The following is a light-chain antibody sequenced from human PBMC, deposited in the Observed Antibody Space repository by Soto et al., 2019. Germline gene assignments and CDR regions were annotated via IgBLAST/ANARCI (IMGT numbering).Light chain of an antibody. J-gene: IGKJ3*01. CDR2: GAS. Sequence: DIQMTQSPSSLSASVGDTVTITCRASQGISSSLAWYQQKAGKVPDLLIYGASTLQSGVPSHFSGSGSGTDFNLTISSLQPEAVATYYCQEYHSPPFPFGPWTKVEMK. CDR1: QGISSS. V-gene: IGKV1-27*01. CDR3: QEYHSPPFP.